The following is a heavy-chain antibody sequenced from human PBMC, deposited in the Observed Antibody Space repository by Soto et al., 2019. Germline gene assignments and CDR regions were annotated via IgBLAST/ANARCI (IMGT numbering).Heavy chain of an antibody. Sequence: EVQLLESGGGLVQPGGSLRLSCAASGVTFSSYAMNWVRQTPGKGLEWVSIISGGGGSAYYADSVKGRFSISRDNSKNTRHLQMNSLRADDTAVYYCAKVRSSWYSHLDYWGQGTLVTVSS. CDR3: AKVRSSWYSHLDY. CDR1: GVTFSSYA. J-gene: IGHJ4*02. CDR2: ISGGGGSA. D-gene: IGHD6-13*01. V-gene: IGHV3-23*01.